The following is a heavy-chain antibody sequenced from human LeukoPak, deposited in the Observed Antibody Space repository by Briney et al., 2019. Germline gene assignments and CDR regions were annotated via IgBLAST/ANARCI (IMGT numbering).Heavy chain of an antibody. V-gene: IGHV4-59*01. J-gene: IGHJ6*02. D-gene: IGHD1-26*01. CDR1: DGSINSYY. Sequence: SETLSLTCSVSDGSINSYYWNWIRRPPGKGLEWIGYINYNGNTNYSHSLKSRVTMSVDTSKNLFSLKVSSVTAADTAVYYCARGRSNYYGMDVWGQGTTVTVSS. CDR2: INYNGNT. CDR3: ARGRSNYYGMDV.